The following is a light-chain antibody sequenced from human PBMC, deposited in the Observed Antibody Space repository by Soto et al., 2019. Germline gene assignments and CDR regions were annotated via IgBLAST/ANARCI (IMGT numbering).Light chain of an antibody. CDR3: QQYNNWSKT. CDR1: QSVSSN. J-gene: IGKJ1*01. CDR2: GAY. V-gene: IGKV3-15*01. Sequence: EIVMTQSPATLSVSPGERATLSCRASQSVSSNLAWYQQKPGQAPRHLIYGAYTRATGIPARFSGSGSGTEFTLTISSLQSEDFAVYYCQQYNNWSKTFGQGTKVDIK.